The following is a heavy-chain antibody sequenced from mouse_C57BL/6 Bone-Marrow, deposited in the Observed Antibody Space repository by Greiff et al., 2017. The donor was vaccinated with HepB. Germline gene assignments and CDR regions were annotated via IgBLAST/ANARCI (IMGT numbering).Heavy chain of an antibody. Sequence: VKVEESGPGLVQPSQSLSITCTVSGFSLTSYGVHWVRQSPGKGLEWLGVIWSGGSTDYNAAFISRLSISKDNSKSQVFFNMNSLQADDTAIYYCARKGYGSSYWYFDVWGTGTTVTVSS. J-gene: IGHJ1*03. D-gene: IGHD1-1*01. V-gene: IGHV2-2*01. CDR3: ARKGYGSSYWYFDV. CDR2: IWSGGST. CDR1: GFSLTSYG.